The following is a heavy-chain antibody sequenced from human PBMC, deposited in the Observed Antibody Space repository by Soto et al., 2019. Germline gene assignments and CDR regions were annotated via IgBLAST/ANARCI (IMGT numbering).Heavy chain of an antibody. CDR3: AVKGFIYDSSGFDAFDI. Sequence: ASVEVSCKASGYTFTGYYMHWVLEAPGQGLEWMGWINPNSGGTNYAQKFQGWVTMTRDTSISTAYMELSRLRSDDTAVYYCAVKGFIYDSSGFDAFDIWGQGTMVTVSS. J-gene: IGHJ3*02. V-gene: IGHV1-2*04. CDR2: INPNSGGT. D-gene: IGHD3-22*01. CDR1: GYTFTGYY.